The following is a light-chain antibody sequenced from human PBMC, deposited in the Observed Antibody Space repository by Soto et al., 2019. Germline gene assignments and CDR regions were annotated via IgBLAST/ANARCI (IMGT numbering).Light chain of an antibody. CDR3: AAWDASLSGWL. Sequence: QSVLTQPPSASGTPGQRVTISCSGGSSNIGSDDVNWYQQLPGRAPKPLIYSSNQRPSGVPDRSSGSKSGTSASLAISGLQSEDEADYYCAAWDASLSGWLFGGGTKLTVL. CDR1: SSNIGSDD. CDR2: SSN. V-gene: IGLV1-44*01. J-gene: IGLJ3*02.